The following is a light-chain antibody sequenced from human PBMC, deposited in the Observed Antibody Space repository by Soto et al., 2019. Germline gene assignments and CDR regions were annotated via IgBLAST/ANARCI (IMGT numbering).Light chain of an antibody. CDR1: QYINTW. CDR3: QQYNTYPFT. Sequence: DVQLTQSPSSLSASVGDRVTITCRASQYINTWLAWYQQKPGKAPKSLIYGASNLQSGVPSRFSASGSGTDFALTISSLQPEDFATYYCQQYNTYPFTLGPGTKVDVK. V-gene: IGKV1D-16*01. J-gene: IGKJ3*01. CDR2: GAS.